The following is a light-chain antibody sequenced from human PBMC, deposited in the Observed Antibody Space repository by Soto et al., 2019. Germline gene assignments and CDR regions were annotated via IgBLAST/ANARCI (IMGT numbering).Light chain of an antibody. CDR1: SSDVGGYNY. Sequence: QSVLTQPASVSGSPGHSIAISCTGTSSDVGGYNYVSWYQQHPGKAPKLMIYEVTNRPSGVSNRFSGSKSGNTASLTISGLQAEDEADYYCSSYTLGGVVFGGGTKLTVL. CDR2: EVT. V-gene: IGLV2-14*01. J-gene: IGLJ2*01. CDR3: SSYTLGGVV.